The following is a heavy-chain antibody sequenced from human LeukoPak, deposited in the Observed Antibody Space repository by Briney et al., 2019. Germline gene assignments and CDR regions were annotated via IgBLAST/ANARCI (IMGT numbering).Heavy chain of an antibody. CDR2: INWNGGST. CDR1: GFTFDDYG. D-gene: IGHD3-3*01. CDR3: ARGVGTTYDFWSGYYDLFGAFDI. J-gene: IGHJ3*02. Sequence: PGGSLRLSCAASGFTFDDYGMSWVRQAPGKGLEWVSGINWNGGSTGYADSVKGRFTISRDNAKNSLYLQMNSLRAEDTALYYCARGVGTTYDFWSGYYDLFGAFDIWGQGTMVTVSS. V-gene: IGHV3-20*04.